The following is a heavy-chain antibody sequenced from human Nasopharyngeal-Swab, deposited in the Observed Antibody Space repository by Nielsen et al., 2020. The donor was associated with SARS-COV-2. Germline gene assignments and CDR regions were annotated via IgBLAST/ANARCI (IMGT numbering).Heavy chain of an antibody. V-gene: IGHV3-30*18. Sequence: GGSLRLSCAASGFTFSSYGMHWVRQAPGKGLEWVAVISYDGSNKYYADSVKGRFTISRDNSKNTLYLQMNSLRAEDTAVYYCAKEDVVGEVVGSSSWFGAFDIWGQGTMVTVSS. CDR2: ISYDGSNK. CDR1: GFTFSSYG. CDR3: AKEDVVGEVVGSSSWFGAFDI. D-gene: IGHD6-13*01. J-gene: IGHJ3*02.